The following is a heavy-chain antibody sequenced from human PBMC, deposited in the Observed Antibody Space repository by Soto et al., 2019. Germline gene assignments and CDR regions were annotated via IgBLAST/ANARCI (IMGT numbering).Heavy chain of an antibody. CDR3: ARDDPRLSTINIDY. J-gene: IGHJ4*02. Sequence: ASVKVSCKASGYTFSSFGISWVRQAPGQGLEWMGWISAYDGNTNYARRLQGRVTLTTDTSTNTVYMELRSLTSDDTAVYFCARDDPRLSTINIDYWGQGTQVTVSS. CDR1: GYTFSSFG. D-gene: IGHD4-4*01. CDR2: ISAYDGNT. V-gene: IGHV1-18*01.